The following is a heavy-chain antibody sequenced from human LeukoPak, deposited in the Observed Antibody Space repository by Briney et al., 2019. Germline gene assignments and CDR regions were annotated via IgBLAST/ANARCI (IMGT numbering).Heavy chain of an antibody. CDR2: INFGGTT. J-gene: IGHJ4*02. Sequence: SETLSLTCTVSGGSISGSLNYWGWIRQPPRKGLEWIGSINFGGTTYYNPSLTSRVTISVDTSKNQFSLKLSSVTAADTAVYYCARLASGYPDYWGRGTLVTVSS. CDR1: GGSISGSLNY. CDR3: ARLASGYPDY. V-gene: IGHV4-39*01. D-gene: IGHD5-12*01.